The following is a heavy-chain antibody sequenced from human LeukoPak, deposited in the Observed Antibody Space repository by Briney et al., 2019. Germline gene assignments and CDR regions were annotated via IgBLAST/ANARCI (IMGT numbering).Heavy chain of an antibody. CDR1: GFTFSSYW. Sequence: GGSLRLSCAASGFTFSSYWMHWVRQAPGKGLAWVSRINSDGGSTSYADSVKGRFTISRDNAKNTLYLQMNSLRAEDTAVYYCAREAGGIFGVVIQYGMDVWGQGTTVTVSS. J-gene: IGHJ6*02. V-gene: IGHV3-74*01. D-gene: IGHD3-3*01. CDR2: INSDGGST. CDR3: AREAGGIFGVVIQYGMDV.